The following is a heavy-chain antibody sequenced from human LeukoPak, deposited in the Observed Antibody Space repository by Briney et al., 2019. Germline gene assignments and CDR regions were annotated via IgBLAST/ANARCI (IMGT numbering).Heavy chain of an antibody. D-gene: IGHD3-22*01. J-gene: IGHJ4*02. V-gene: IGHV1-2*05. CDR2: INPNSGGT. Sequence: ASVKVSCKASGYTFTGYYMHWLRQAPGQGLEWMGRINPNSGGTNYAQKFQGRVTMTRDTSISTAYMELSRLRSDDTGVYYCARGGRYYDSSGYSGSIDYCGQGTLVTVSS. CDR1: GYTFTGYY. CDR3: ARGGRYYDSSGYSGSIDY.